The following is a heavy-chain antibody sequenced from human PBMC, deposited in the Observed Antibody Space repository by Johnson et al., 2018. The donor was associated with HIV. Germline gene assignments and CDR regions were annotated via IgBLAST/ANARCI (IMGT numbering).Heavy chain of an antibody. CDR1: GFTFDNYA. Sequence: VQLVESGGVVVRPGGSLRLSCAASGFTFDNYAMSWVRQAPGKGLVWVSGINWHGGSTGYADSVKGRFTISRDNAKNSLYLQMNSLRAEDTALYYCARVTIFGGTKVDGFDIWGQGTMVTVSS. CDR3: ARVTIFGGTKVDGFDI. CDR2: INWHGGST. V-gene: IGHV3-20*04. D-gene: IGHD3-3*01. J-gene: IGHJ3*02.